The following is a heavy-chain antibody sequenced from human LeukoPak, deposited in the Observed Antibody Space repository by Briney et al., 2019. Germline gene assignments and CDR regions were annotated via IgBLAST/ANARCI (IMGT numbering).Heavy chain of an antibody. V-gene: IGHV3-64*01. CDR3: ARMDDYTNYYFDY. CDR2: ISSNGDRT. D-gene: IGHD4-11*01. CDR1: GFTFTRFA. Sequence: PGGSLRLSCAASGFTFTRFAMYWVRQAPGKGLEFVSAISSNGDRTYYARSVKGRFTISRDSAKNTVDLQMGSLRPEDMGVYFCARMDDYTNYYFDYWGQGTMVTVSS. J-gene: IGHJ4*02.